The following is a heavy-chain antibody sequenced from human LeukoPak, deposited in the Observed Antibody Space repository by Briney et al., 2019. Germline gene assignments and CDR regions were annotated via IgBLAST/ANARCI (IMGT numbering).Heavy chain of an antibody. V-gene: IGHV4-34*01. Sequence: SETLSLTCAVYGGSFSGYYWSWIRQPPGKGLEWIGEINHSGSTNYNPSLKSRVTISVDTSKNQFSLKLSSVTAADTAVYYCAREVPDSSGYYGNWFDPWGQGTLVTVSS. CDR1: GGSFSGYY. CDR3: AREVPDSSGYYGNWFDP. D-gene: IGHD3-22*01. CDR2: INHSGST. J-gene: IGHJ5*02.